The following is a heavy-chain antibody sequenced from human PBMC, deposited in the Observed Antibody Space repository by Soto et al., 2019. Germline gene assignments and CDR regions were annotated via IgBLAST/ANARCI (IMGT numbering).Heavy chain of an antibody. D-gene: IGHD3-9*01. CDR1: GGTFSSYA. V-gene: IGHV1-69*13. J-gene: IGHJ6*02. CDR2: IIPIFGTA. CDR3: ARRVLRYFDWPHNSYYGMDF. Sequence: SVKVSCKASGGTFSSYAISWVRQAPGQGLEWMGGIIPIFGTANYAQKFQGRVTITADESTSTAYMELSSLRSEDTAVYYCARRVLRYFDWPHNSYYGMDFPGQGTTVTVSS.